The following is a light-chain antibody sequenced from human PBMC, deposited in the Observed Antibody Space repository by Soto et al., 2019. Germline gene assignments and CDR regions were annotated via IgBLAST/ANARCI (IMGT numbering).Light chain of an antibody. CDR2: AAS. J-gene: IGKJ1*01. V-gene: IGKV1-39*01. Sequence: DIQMTQSPSSLSASVGDRVTITCRASQSISSYLSWYQQTAGKVPKLLIYAASNLQSGVPSRFSGSGSGTDFTLTISSLQPEDFATYYCQQSYSTPWTFGQGTKVEIK. CDR1: QSISSY. CDR3: QQSYSTPWT.